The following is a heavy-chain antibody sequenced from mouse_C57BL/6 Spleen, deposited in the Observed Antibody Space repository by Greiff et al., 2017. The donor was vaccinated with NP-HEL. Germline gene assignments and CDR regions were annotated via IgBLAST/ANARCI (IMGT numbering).Heavy chain of an antibody. J-gene: IGHJ3*01. CDR3: ARWCGSSSWFAD. CDR1: GYTFTSYW. CDR2: IYPGSGST. D-gene: IGHD1-1*01. V-gene: IGHV1-55*01. Sequence: QVQLQQPGAELVKPGASVKMSCKASGYTFTSYWITWVKQRPGQGLEWTRDIYPGSGSTNYNEKFKSKATLTVDTSSSTSYMQLSSLTSGDSAGSYCARWCGSSSWFADWVQGTLVTVSA.